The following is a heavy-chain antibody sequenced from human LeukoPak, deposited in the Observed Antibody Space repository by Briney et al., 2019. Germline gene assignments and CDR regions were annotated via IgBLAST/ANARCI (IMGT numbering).Heavy chain of an antibody. CDR2: NNHSGST. V-gene: IGHV4-34*01. D-gene: IGHD4-17*01. CDR3: ARVRDGDYGYIGFDP. J-gene: IGHJ5*02. CDR1: GGSFSGYY. Sequence: PSETLSLTCAVYGGSFSGYYWSWIRQPPGKGLEWIGENNHSGSTNYNPSLKSRVTISVDTSKNQFSLKLSSVTAADTAVYYCARVRDGDYGYIGFDPWGQGTLVTVSS.